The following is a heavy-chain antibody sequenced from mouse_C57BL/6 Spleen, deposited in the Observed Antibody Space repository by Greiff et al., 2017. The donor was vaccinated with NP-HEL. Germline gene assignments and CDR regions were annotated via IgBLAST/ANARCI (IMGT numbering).Heavy chain of an antibody. Sequence: LQESGAELVRPGTSVKVSCKASGYAFTNYLIEWVKQRPGQGLEWIGVINPGSGGTNYNEKFKGKATLTADKSSSTAYMQLSSLTSEDSAVYFCARGDYGSSYGYFDVWGTGTTVTVSS. D-gene: IGHD1-1*01. CDR3: ARGDYGSSYGYFDV. V-gene: IGHV1-54*01. CDR2: INPGSGGT. CDR1: GYAFTNYL. J-gene: IGHJ1*03.